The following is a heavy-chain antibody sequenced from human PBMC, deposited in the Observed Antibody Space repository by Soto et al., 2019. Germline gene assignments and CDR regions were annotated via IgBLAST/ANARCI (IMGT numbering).Heavy chain of an antibody. Sequence: QVQLVQSGAEVKKPGSSVKVSCKASGGTFSSYAISWVRQAPGQGLEWMGGIIPIFGTANYAQKFQGRVTITADESTSTAYMELSSLRSEDTAVYYCAREFRGRMAVAGTDYYYGMDVWGQGTTVTVSS. J-gene: IGHJ6*02. CDR3: AREFRGRMAVAGTDYYYGMDV. D-gene: IGHD6-19*01. CDR2: IIPIFGTA. V-gene: IGHV1-69*01. CDR1: GGTFSSYA.